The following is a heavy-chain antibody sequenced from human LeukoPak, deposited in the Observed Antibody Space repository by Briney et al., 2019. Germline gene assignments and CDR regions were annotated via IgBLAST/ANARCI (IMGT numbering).Heavy chain of an antibody. CDR2: IYYSGST. CDR3: ARSAIPAALFDP. D-gene: IGHD2-2*01. V-gene: IGHV4-59*08. CDR1: GGSISSYY. J-gene: IGHJ5*02. Sequence: SETLSLTCTVSGGSISSYYWSWIRQPPGKGLEWIGYIYYSGSTNYNPSLKSRVTISAETSKNQFSLKLSSVTAADTAVYYCARSAIPAALFDPWGQGTLVTVSS.